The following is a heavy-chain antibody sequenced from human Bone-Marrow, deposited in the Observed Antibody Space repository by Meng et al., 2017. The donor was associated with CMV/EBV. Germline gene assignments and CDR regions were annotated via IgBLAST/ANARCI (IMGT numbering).Heavy chain of an antibody. Sequence: ASVKVSCKASGYTFTGYYMHWVRQATGQGLEWMGWMNPNSGNTGYAQKFQGRVTMTRNTSISTAYMELSSLRSEDTAVYYCARAPVYCSSTSCYLGYWGQGTLVTVSS. J-gene: IGHJ4*02. V-gene: IGHV1-8*02. CDR1: GYTFTGYY. CDR2: MNPNSGNT. CDR3: ARAPVYCSSTSCYLGY. D-gene: IGHD2-2*01.